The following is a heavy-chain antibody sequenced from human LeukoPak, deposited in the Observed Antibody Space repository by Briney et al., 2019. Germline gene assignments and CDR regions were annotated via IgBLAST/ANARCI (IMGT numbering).Heavy chain of an antibody. CDR1: GFTFSSYE. D-gene: IGHD3-3*01. J-gene: IGHJ4*02. V-gene: IGHV3-48*03. Sequence: GGSLRLSCAASGFTFSSYEMNWVRQAPGKGLEWVSYISSSGSTIYYADSVKGRFTISRDNAKNSLYLQMNSLRAEDTAVYYCAKTPAPVFGSKCYFDYWGQGTLVTVSS. CDR3: AKTPAPVFGSKCYFDY. CDR2: ISSSGSTI.